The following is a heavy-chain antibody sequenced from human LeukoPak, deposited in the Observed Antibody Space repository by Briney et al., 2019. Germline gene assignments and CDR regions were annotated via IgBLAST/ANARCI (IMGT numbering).Heavy chain of an antibody. CDR1: GFIFSKYA. D-gene: IGHD1-26*01. J-gene: IGHJ3*02. CDR2: IWNDGSDE. Sequence: GGSLRLSCAVSGFIFSKYAMLWVRQTPGKGLEWVAAIWNDGSDENYADSVKGRFTISSDNSKNTLYLQMNSLRAEDTAVYYCAFEIGRSQGAFDIWGQGTMIIVSS. CDR3: AFEIGRSQGAFDI. V-gene: IGHV3-33*01.